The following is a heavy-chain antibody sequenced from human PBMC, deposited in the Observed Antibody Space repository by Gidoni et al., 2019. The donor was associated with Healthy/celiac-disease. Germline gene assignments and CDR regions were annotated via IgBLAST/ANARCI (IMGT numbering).Heavy chain of an antibody. J-gene: IGHJ4*02. V-gene: IGHV3-23*01. D-gene: IGHD2-2*01. CDR2: ISGSGGST. CDR1: GFTFSSYA. CDR3: AKLLHVTAAEDY. Sequence: EVQLLEAGGGLVQPGGSLRLSCAASGFTFSSYAMSWVRQAPGTGLELVSGISGSGGSTYYADSVKGRFTISRDNSKNTLYLKMNSLRAEDTAVYYCAKLLHVTAAEDYWGQGTLVTVSS.